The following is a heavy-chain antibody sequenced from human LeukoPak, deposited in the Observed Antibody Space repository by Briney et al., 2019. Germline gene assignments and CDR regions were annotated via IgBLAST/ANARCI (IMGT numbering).Heavy chain of an antibody. D-gene: IGHD3-22*01. CDR3: ARVEVGDSSGYYYSYYYYYYMDV. CDR1: GFTVSSNY. Sequence: GGSLRLSCAASGFTVSSNYMSWVRQAPGKGLEWVANIKQDGSEKYYVDSVKGRFTISRDNAKNSPYLQMNSLRAEDTAVYYCARVEVGDSSGYYYSYYYYYYMDVWGKGTTVTVSS. V-gene: IGHV3-7*01. CDR2: IKQDGSEK. J-gene: IGHJ6*03.